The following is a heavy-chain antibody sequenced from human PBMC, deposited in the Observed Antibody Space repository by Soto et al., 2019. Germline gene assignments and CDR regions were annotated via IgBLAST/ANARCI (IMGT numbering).Heavy chain of an antibody. CDR1: GFTLSSYW. Sequence: PGGSLRLSCAASGFTLSSYWMSWVRQAPGKGLEWVANIKQDGSEKYYVDSVKGRFTISRDNAKNSLYLQMNSLRAEDTAVYYCALAGYCISTSCPLGMDVWGQGTTVTVSS. CDR2: IKQDGSEK. CDR3: ALAGYCISTSCPLGMDV. V-gene: IGHV3-7*01. D-gene: IGHD2-2*01. J-gene: IGHJ6*02.